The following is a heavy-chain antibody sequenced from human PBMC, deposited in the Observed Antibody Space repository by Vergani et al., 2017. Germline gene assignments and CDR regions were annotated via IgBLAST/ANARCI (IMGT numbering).Heavy chain of an antibody. V-gene: IGHV4-59*01. D-gene: IGHD4-17*01. Sequence: QVQLQESGPGLVKPSETLSLTCTVSGGSISSYYWSWIRQPPGKGLEWIGYIYYSGSTNYNPSLKSRVTISVDTSKNLFSLKLSSVTAADTAVYYCARGDEYGDYGEYWGQGTLVTVSS. CDR2: IYYSGST. CDR1: GGSISSYY. CDR3: ARGDEYGDYGEY. J-gene: IGHJ4*02.